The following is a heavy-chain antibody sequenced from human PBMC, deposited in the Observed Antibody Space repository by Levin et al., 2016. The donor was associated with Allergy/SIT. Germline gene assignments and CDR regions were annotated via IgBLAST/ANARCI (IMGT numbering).Heavy chain of an antibody. Sequence: VRQAPGKGLEWVAVISADGSNKYYADSVKGRFTISRESSKNTLYLQMNSLRPEDTSVYFCARESSSNYAFESWGQGTLVTVSS. J-gene: IGHJ4*02. CDR2: ISADGSNK. D-gene: IGHD4-11*01. V-gene: IGHV3-30-3*01. CDR3: ARESSSNYAFES.